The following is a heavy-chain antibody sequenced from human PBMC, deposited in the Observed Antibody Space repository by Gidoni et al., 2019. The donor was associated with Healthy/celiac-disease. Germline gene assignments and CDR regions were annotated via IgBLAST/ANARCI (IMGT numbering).Heavy chain of an antibody. CDR3: AYSGIAAAGTDYYGMDV. D-gene: IGHD6-13*01. V-gene: IGHV1-69*02. CDR2: ILPILGIA. CDR1: VGTFSSYT. Sequence: QVQLVKSGAEVNKPGSSVKVSCKASVGTFSSYTISWLRQAPGQGLEWMGRILPILGIANYAQKFQGRVTITADKSTSTAYMELSSLRSEDTAVYYCAYSGIAAAGTDYYGMDVWGQGTTVTVSS. J-gene: IGHJ6*02.